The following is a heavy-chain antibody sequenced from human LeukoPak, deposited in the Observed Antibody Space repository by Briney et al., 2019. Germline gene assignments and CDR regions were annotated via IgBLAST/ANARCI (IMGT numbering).Heavy chain of an antibody. Sequence: SETLSLTCTVSGGSISSYYWSWIRQPPGKGLEWIGYIYYSGSTNYNPSLKSRVTISVDTSKNQFSLKLSSVTAADTAVYYCRTYGSGSLLYYYYMDVWGKGTTVTVSS. CDR3: RTYGSGSLLYYYYMDV. CDR2: IYYSGST. D-gene: IGHD3-10*01. CDR1: GGSISSYY. J-gene: IGHJ6*03. V-gene: IGHV4-59*12.